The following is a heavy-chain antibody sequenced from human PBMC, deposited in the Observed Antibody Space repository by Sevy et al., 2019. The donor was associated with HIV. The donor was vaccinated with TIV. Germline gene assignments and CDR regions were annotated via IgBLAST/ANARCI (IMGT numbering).Heavy chain of an antibody. J-gene: IGHJ4*01. CDR2: ISYEGTET. CDR1: GFAFSSHA. D-gene: IGHD6-13*01. CDR3: ARDGGYSIKWYPLY. Sequence: GGSLRLSCAASGFAFSSHAMHWVRQAPGKGLEWVAVISYEGTETFYAASVEGRFTISRDNSKSMLSLQINCLRPEDTAVYYCARDGGYSIKWYPLYWGHGTLVTVSS. V-gene: IGHV3-30-3*01.